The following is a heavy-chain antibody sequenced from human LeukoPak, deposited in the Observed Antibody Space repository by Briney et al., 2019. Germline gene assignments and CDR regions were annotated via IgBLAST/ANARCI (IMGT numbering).Heavy chain of an antibody. J-gene: IGHJ6*03. CDR3: ARGPYSGNYGADYYYYMDV. V-gene: IGHV3-21*01. D-gene: IGHD1-26*01. Sequence: GGSLRLSCAASGFTFSSYNMNWVRQTPGKGLEWVSSITSGSTYIYYADSVRGRFTISRDNAKNSLYLQMNGLGAEDSAIYYCARGPYSGNYGADYYYYMDVWGKGTTVTISS. CDR1: GFTFSSYN. CDR2: ITSGSTYI.